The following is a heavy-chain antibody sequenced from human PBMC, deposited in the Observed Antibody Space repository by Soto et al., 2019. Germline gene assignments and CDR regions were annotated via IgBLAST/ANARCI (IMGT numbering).Heavy chain of an antibody. CDR2: ISGSGGST. J-gene: IGHJ6*02. CDR1: GFTFSSYA. Sequence: GGSLRLSCAASGFTFSSYAMSWVRQAPGKGLEWVSAISGSGGSTYYADSVKGRFTISRDNSKNTLYLQMNSLRAEDTAVYYCAKDQIVGATRIIYYYYGMDVWGQGTTVTV. V-gene: IGHV3-23*01. D-gene: IGHD1-26*01. CDR3: AKDQIVGATRIIYYYYGMDV.